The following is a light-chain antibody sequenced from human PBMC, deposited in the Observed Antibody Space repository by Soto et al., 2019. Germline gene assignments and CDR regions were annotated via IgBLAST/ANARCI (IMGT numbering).Light chain of an antibody. CDR2: GAS. J-gene: IGKJ2*01. CDR3: QRYGISPYI. CDR1: QSVGSI. Sequence: IVMTQYTATLAVSPGERATLSCRAGQSVGSILAWDQQKPGQSTRLLIFGASTRATGAPARFSGSGSETEFTLNINSLEAEDFAVCYCQRYGISPYIFGQGTKVDIK. V-gene: IGKV3-15*01.